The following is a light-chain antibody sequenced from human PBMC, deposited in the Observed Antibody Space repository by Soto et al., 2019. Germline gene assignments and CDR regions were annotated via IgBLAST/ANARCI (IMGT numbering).Light chain of an antibody. CDR3: TSYAGSNDLGV. V-gene: IGLV2-8*01. Sequence: QSALTQPPSASGSPGQSVTISCTGASSDVGAYNYVSWYQQHPGKAPKLVIYEVNKRPSGVPDRFSGSKSGTTASLIVSGLQADDEADDYCTSYAGSNDLGVFGGGTKLTVL. CDR1: SSDVGAYNY. J-gene: IGLJ3*02. CDR2: EVN.